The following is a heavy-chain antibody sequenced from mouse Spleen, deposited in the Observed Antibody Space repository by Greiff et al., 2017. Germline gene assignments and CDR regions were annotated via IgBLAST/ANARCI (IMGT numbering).Heavy chain of an antibody. CDR3: ARELLNYFDY. J-gene: IGHJ2*01. V-gene: IGHV5-17*02. CDR1: GFTFSSFG. CDR2: ISSGSSTI. Sequence: EVQGVESGGGLVKPGGSLKLSCAASGFTFSSFGMHWVRQAPEKGLEWVAYISSGSSTIYYADTVKGRFTISRDNPKNTLFLQMTSLRSEDTAMYYCARELLNYFDYWGQGTTLTVSS. D-gene: IGHD1-1*01.